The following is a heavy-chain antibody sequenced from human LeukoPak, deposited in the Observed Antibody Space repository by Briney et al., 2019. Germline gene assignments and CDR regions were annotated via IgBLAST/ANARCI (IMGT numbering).Heavy chain of an antibody. Sequence: PGGSLRLSCAASGFSFSTYAMNWVRQAPGKGLEWVSVISGKGISNYYADSVKGRFTISRDDSKNMLYLHMNSLGAEDTALYYCAKDRRDAFLGDAFDIWGQGTMVTVSS. CDR2: ISGKGISN. J-gene: IGHJ3*02. CDR1: GFSFSTYA. V-gene: IGHV3-23*01. D-gene: IGHD5-24*01. CDR3: AKDRRDAFLGDAFDI.